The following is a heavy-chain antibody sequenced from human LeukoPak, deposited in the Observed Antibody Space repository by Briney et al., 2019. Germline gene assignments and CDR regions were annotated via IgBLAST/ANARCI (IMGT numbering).Heavy chain of an antibody. J-gene: IGHJ4*02. CDR2: ISSSGSTI. V-gene: IGHV3-11*01. CDR1: GFTFSDYY. Sequence: PGGSLRLSCAASGFTFSDYYMSWIRQAPGKGLEWVSYISSSGSTIYYADSVKGRFTISRDNAKNSLYLQMNSLRAEDTAVYYCAKETYTYYYDSSGYYYSPLDYWGQGTLVTVSS. CDR3: AKETYTYYYDSSGYYYSPLDY. D-gene: IGHD3-22*01.